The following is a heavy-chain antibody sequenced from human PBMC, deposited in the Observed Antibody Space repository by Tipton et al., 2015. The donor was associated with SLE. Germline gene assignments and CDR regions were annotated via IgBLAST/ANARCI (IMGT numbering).Heavy chain of an antibody. CDR1: GFTFSSYW. V-gene: IGHV3-23*01. Sequence: SLRLSCAASGFTFSSYWMHWVRQAPGKGLEWVSSIGGSGVTKYYADSVKGRFTISRDNSQNTMYLRMNTLKAEDTAKYFCIVVVAASTFDYWGQGALVTVSS. CDR3: IVVVAASTFDY. CDR2: IGGSGVTK. J-gene: IGHJ4*02. D-gene: IGHD2-15*01.